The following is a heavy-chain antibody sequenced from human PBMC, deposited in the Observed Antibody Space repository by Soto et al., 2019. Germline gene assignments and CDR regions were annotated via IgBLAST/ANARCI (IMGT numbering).Heavy chain of an antibody. J-gene: IGHJ4*02. Sequence: ESLKISCKGSGYSFTSYWIGWVRQMPGKGLEWMGIIYPGDSDTRYSPSFQGQVTISADKSISTAYLQWSSLKASDTAMYYCARPKDIVVVVAATLVGYFDYWGQGTLVTVSS. CDR2: IYPGDSDT. CDR1: GYSFTSYW. V-gene: IGHV5-51*01. D-gene: IGHD2-15*01. CDR3: ARPKDIVVVVAATLVGYFDY.